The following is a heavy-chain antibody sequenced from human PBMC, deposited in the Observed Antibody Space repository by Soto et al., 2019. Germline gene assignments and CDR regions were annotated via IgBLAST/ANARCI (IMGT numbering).Heavy chain of an antibody. CDR1: GYTFTSYD. D-gene: IGHD3-3*01. CDR2: MNPNSGNT. CDR3: ARWTSITIFGVVITGNYYGMDV. Sequence: GASVKVSCKASGYTFTSYDINWVRQATGQGLEWMGWMNPNSGNTGYAQKFQGRVTMTRNTSISTAYMELSSLRSEDTAVYYCARWTSITIFGVVITGNYYGMDVWGQGTTVTVSS. J-gene: IGHJ6*02. V-gene: IGHV1-8*01.